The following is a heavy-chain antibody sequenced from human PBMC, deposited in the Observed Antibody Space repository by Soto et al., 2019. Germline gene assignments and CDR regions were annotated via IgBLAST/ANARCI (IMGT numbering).Heavy chain of an antibody. CDR2: IYHSGST. CDR1: GGSISSYY. CDR3: ARDPDIWGSYRSRWVWFDP. D-gene: IGHD3-16*02. Sequence: PSETLSLTCTVSGGSISSYYWSWIRQPPGKGLEWIGYIYHSGSTNYNPSLKSRVTISVDTSKNQFSLKLSSVTAADTAVYYCARDPDIWGSYRSRWVWFDPWGQGTLVTVSS. J-gene: IGHJ5*02. V-gene: IGHV4-59*01.